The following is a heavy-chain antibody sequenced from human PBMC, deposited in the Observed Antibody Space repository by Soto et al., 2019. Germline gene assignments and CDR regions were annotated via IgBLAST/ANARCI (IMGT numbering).Heavy chain of an antibody. V-gene: IGHV1-8*01. D-gene: IGHD3-3*01. J-gene: IGHJ6*02. CDR3: ARVTVWSGTGTDRWYYGMDV. Sequence: QVQLVQSGAEVKKPGASVKVSCKASGYTFTSYDINWVRQATGQGLEWMGWMNPNSGNTGYAQKFQGRVTMTRNTSISTAYMELSSLRSEDTAVYYCARVTVWSGTGTDRWYYGMDVWGQGTTVTVSS. CDR2: MNPNSGNT. CDR1: GYTFTSYD.